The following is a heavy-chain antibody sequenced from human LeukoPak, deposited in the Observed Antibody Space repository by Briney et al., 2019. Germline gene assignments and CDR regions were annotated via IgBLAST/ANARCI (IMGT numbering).Heavy chain of an antibody. V-gene: IGHV3-7*03. Sequence: SGFTXXXYWMXXVRQAPGKGLEWVANIKQDGSEKYYVDSVKGRFTISRDNAKNSLYLQMNSLRAEDTTVYYCARDLEYSGSPYEYWGQGTLVTVSS. CDR1: GFTXXXYW. D-gene: IGHD1-26*01. CDR2: IKQDGSEK. J-gene: IGHJ4*02. CDR3: ARDLEYSGSPYEY.